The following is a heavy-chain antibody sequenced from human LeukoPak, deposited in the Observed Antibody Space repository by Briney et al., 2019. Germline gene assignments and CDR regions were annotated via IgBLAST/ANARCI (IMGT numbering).Heavy chain of an antibody. D-gene: IGHD3-3*01. CDR2: INHRGST. CDR3: ARGGNYDFWSGYYYYYYYMDV. J-gene: IGHJ6*03. Sequence: PSETLSLTCAVYGGSFSGYYWSWIRQPPGKGLEWIGEINHRGSTNYNPSLKSRVTISVDTSKNQFSLKPSSVTAADTAVYYCARGGNYDFWSGYYYYYYYMDVWGKGTTVTVSS. CDR1: GGSFSGYY. V-gene: IGHV4-34*01.